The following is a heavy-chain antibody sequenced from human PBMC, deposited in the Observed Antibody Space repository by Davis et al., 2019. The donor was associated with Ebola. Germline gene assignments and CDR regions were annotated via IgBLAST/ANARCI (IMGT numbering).Heavy chain of an antibody. CDR1: GYTFTGYY. J-gene: IGHJ5*02. V-gene: IGHV1-18*04. CDR2: ISAYNGNT. D-gene: IGHD4-17*01. CDR3: ARDLSTVTTNWFDP. Sequence: ASVKVSCKASGYTFTGYYMHWVRQAPGQGLEWMGWISAYNGNTNYAQKLQGRVTMTTDTSTSTAYMELRSLRSDDTAVYYCARDLSTVTTNWFDPWGQGTLVTVSS.